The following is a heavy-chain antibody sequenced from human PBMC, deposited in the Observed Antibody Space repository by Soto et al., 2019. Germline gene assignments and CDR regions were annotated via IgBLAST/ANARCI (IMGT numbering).Heavy chain of an antibody. D-gene: IGHD3-3*01. Sequence: PGGSLRPSCAASGFTFSNAWMSWVRQAPGKGLEWVGRIKSKTDGGTTDYAAPVKGRFTISRDDSKNTLYLQMNSLKTEDTAVYYCTTDLTYYDFWSGPPMGYYYYYGMDVWGQGTTVTVSS. CDR3: TTDLTYYDFWSGPPMGYYYYYGMDV. V-gene: IGHV3-15*01. J-gene: IGHJ6*02. CDR1: GFTFSNAW. CDR2: IKSKTDGGTT.